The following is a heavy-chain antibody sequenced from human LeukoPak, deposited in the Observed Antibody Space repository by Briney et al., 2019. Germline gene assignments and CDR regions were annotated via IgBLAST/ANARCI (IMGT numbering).Heavy chain of an antibody. Sequence: SETLSLTCTVSGGSISSYYWSWIRQPPGKGLEWIGYIYYSGNTNYSPSLKSRVTISVDTSKNQFSLKLSSVTAADTAVYYCALSIVGATGGPSSIDYWGQGTLVTVSS. D-gene: IGHD1-26*01. V-gene: IGHV4-59*01. CDR2: IYYSGNT. CDR3: ALSIVGATGGPSSIDY. J-gene: IGHJ4*02. CDR1: GGSISSYY.